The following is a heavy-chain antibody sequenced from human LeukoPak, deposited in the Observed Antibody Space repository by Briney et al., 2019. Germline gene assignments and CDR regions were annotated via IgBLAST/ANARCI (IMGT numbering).Heavy chain of an antibody. CDR1: GGSVSSSNYY. J-gene: IGHJ4*02. Sequence: KPSETLSLTCTVSGGSVSSSNYYWGWICEPPEKGLEWIGSIYYSGSTYYNPSLKSRVTISVDTSKNQFSLKLSSVTAADTAVYYCARLPIAARPHYFDYWGQGTLVTVSS. V-gene: IGHV4-39*01. CDR2: IYYSGST. CDR3: ARLPIAARPHYFDY. D-gene: IGHD6-6*01.